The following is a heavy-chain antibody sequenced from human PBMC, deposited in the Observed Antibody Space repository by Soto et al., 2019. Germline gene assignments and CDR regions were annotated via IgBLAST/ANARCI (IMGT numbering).Heavy chain of an antibody. D-gene: IGHD2-15*01. CDR1: GFTFSSYG. CDR3: AKDDRSDGDAFDI. Sequence: QVQLVESGGGVVQPGRSLRLSCAASGFTFSSYGMHWVRQAPGKGLEWVAVISYDGSNKYYADSVKGRFTISRDNSKNPLYLQMTSLRAEDTAVYYCAKDDRSDGDAFDIWGQGTMVTVSS. CDR2: ISYDGSNK. V-gene: IGHV3-30*18. J-gene: IGHJ3*02.